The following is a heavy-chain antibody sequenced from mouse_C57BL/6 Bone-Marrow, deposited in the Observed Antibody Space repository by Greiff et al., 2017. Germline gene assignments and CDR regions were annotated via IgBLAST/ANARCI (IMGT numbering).Heavy chain of an antibody. J-gene: IGHJ3*01. CDR3: ARNSYYYGSAWFAY. Sequence: DVKLVESGGGLVQPGGSLKLSCSASGFTFSDYYMYWVRQTPEKRLVWVAYISNGGGSTYYPATVKGRFTISRDNAKNALYLQMSRLKSEDTAMYYSARNSYYYGSAWFAYWGQGTLVTVSA. D-gene: IGHD1-1*01. CDR1: GFTFSDYY. CDR2: ISNGGGST. V-gene: IGHV5-12*01.